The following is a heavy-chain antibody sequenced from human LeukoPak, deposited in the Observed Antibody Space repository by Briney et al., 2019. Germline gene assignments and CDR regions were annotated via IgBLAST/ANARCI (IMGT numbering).Heavy chain of an antibody. J-gene: IGHJ5*02. Sequence: ASVKVSCKASGYTFTSYGISWVRQAPGQGLEWMVWISAYNGNTNYAQKLQGRVTMTTDTSTSTAYMELRSLRSDDTAVYYCARDPRQRSSRPNWFDPWGQGTLVTVSS. D-gene: IGHD6-13*01. CDR1: GYTFTSYG. CDR3: ARDPRQRSSRPNWFDP. V-gene: IGHV1-18*01. CDR2: ISAYNGNT.